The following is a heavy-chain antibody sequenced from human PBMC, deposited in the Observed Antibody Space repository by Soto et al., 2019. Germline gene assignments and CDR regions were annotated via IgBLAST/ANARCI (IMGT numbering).Heavy chain of an antibody. V-gene: IGHV1-46*01. CDR2: INPSGGST. D-gene: IGHD3-22*01. CDR3: ARADYYGSSGYHLDY. J-gene: IGHJ4*02. CDR1: GYPFTNFY. Sequence: QVQVAQSGAEVKRPGASVKVSCWASGYPFTNFYIHWVRQAPGQGLEWMGIINPSGGSTAYAQKVLGRVTMTRDTSTSTVYMEVSSLRSEDTAVYYCARADYYGSSGYHLDYWGQGTLVTVSS.